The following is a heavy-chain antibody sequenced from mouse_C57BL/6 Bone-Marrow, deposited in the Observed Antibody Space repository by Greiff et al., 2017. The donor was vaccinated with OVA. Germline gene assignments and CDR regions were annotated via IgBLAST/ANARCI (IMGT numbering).Heavy chain of an antibody. J-gene: IGHJ1*03. D-gene: IGHD1-1*01. CDR1: GYTFTSYG. Sequence: QVQLQQSGAELARPGASVKLSCKASGYTFTSYGISWVKQRTGQGLEWIGEIYPRSGNTYYNEKFKGKATLTADKSSSTAYMELRSLTSEDSAVYFCAEEDYYGSYWYFDVWGTGTTVTVSS. V-gene: IGHV1-81*01. CDR3: AEEDYYGSYWYFDV. CDR2: IYPRSGNT.